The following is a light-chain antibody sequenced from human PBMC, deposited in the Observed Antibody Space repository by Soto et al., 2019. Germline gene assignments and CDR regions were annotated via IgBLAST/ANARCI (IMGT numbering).Light chain of an antibody. J-gene: IGKJ1*01. CDR3: LQYYSYPRT. Sequence: AIRMTQSPSSFSASTGDRVTITCRSSQGISSYLAWYQQKPGKAPKLLIYAASTLQSGVPSRFSGSGSGTDFTLTLSCLESEEFATYYCLQYYSYPRTFGQGTKVAIK. CDR1: QGISSY. V-gene: IGKV1-8*01. CDR2: AAS.